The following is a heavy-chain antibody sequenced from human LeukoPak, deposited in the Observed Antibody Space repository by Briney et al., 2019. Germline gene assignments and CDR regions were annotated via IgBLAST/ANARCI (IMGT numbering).Heavy chain of an antibody. CDR2: MNPNSGNT. J-gene: IGHJ5*02. Sequence: ASVKVPCKASGYTFTSYDINWVRQATGQGLEWMGWMNPNSGNTGYAQKFQGRVTMTRNTSISTAYMELSSLRSEDTAVYYCARGYGSGTPYNWFDPWGQGTLVTVSS. CDR3: ARGYGSGTPYNWFDP. CDR1: GYTFTSYD. D-gene: IGHD3-10*01. V-gene: IGHV1-8*01.